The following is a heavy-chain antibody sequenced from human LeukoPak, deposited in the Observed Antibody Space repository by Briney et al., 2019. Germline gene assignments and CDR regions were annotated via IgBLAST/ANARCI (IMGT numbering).Heavy chain of an antibody. D-gene: IGHD5-24*01. CDR3: ARDGALPLAGYNSIGFGY. V-gene: IGHV1-18*01. CDR1: GYTFTSYG. CDR2: ISAYNGNT. Sequence: ASVKVSCKASGYTFTSYGISWVRQAPGQGLEWMGWISAYNGNTNYAQKLQGRVTMTTDTSTSIAYMELRSLRSDDTAVYYCARDGALPLAGYNSIGFGYWGQGTLVTVSS. J-gene: IGHJ4*02.